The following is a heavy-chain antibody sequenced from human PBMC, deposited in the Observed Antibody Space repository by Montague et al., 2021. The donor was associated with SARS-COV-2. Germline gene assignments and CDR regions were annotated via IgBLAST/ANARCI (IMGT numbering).Heavy chain of an antibody. CDR2: IYYSGST. V-gene: IGHV4-39*01. CDR1: GGSISSSSYY. J-gene: IGHJ6*02. Sequence: SETLSLTCTVSGGSISSSSYYWGWIRQPPGKGLEWIGSIYYSGSTYYNESLKSRVTISVDTSKNQFSLKLSSVTAADTAVYYCARLSNYYGSGSHYPHNYYYYGMDVWGQGTTVTVSS. CDR3: ARLSNYYGSGSHYPHNYYYYGMDV. D-gene: IGHD3-10*01.